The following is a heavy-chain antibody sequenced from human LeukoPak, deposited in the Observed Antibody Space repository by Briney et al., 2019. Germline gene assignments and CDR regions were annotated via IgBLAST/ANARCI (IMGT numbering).Heavy chain of an antibody. CDR1: GITLSNYG. D-gene: IGHD3-22*01. J-gene: IGHJ4*02. CDR2: ISGNGGST. V-gene: IGHV3-23*01. Sequence: GGSLRLSCRVSGITLSNYGMSWVRQAPGKGLEWVAGISGNGGSTNYADSVKGRFTISRDNPKNTLYLQMTSLRAEDTAVYFCAKRGLVIRVILVGFHKEAYYFDSWGQGALVTVSS. CDR3: AKRGLVIRVILVGFHKEAYYFDS.